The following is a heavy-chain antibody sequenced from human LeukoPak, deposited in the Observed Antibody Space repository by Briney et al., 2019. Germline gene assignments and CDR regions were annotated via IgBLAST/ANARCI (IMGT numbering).Heavy chain of an antibody. V-gene: IGHV3-30*03. J-gene: IGHJ4*02. CDR1: GFTFSTYG. CDR3: ASKRTDSGYAAFDY. Sequence: PGGSLRLSCAASGFTFSTYGVHWVRQAPGKGLEWVAVISYDRSNKYYADSVKGRFAISRDNSKNTLYLQMNSLRAEDTAVYYCASKRTDSGYAAFDYWGQGTLVTVSS. D-gene: IGHD5-12*01. CDR2: ISYDRSNK.